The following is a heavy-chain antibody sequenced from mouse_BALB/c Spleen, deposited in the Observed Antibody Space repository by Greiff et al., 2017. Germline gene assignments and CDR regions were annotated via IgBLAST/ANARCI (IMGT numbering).Heavy chain of an antibody. CDR2: INPGSGGT. CDR3: ARGLLWYYAMDY. CDR1: GYAFTNYL. J-gene: IGHJ4*01. Sequence: QVQLQQSGAELVRPGTSVKVSCKASGYAFTNYLIEWVKQRPGQGLEWIGVINPGSGGTNYNEKFKGKATLTADKSSSTAYMQLSSLTSDDSAVYFCARGLLWYYAMDYWGQGTSVTVSS. V-gene: IGHV1-54*01. D-gene: IGHD2-10*01.